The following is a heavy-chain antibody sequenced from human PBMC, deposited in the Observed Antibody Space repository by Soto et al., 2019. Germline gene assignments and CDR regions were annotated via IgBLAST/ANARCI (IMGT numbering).Heavy chain of an antibody. CDR1: GGSISSSSYY. J-gene: IGHJ4*02. Sequence: SETLSLTCTVSGGSISSSSYYWGWIRQPPGKGLEWIGSIYYSGSTYYNPSLKSRVTISVDTSKNQFSLKLSSVTAADTAVYYCARHTPAISISDHWGQGTLVTVDS. D-gene: IGHD2-15*01. CDR2: IYYSGST. V-gene: IGHV4-39*01. CDR3: ARHTPAISISDH.